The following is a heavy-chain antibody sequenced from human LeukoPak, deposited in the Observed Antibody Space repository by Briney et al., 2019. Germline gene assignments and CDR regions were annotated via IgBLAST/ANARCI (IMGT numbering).Heavy chain of an antibody. V-gene: IGHV3-74*01. J-gene: IGHJ6*02. Sequence: GGSLRLSCAASGFTFSSYWMHWVRHAPGKGLVWVSRINSDGSSTSYADSVKGRFTISRGNAKNTLYLQMNSLRAEDTAVYYCAREKLANYYDSSGYYYPYYYGMDVWGQGTTVTVSS. CDR2: INSDGSST. CDR3: AREKLANYYDSSGYYYPYYYGMDV. D-gene: IGHD3-22*01. CDR1: GFTFSSYW.